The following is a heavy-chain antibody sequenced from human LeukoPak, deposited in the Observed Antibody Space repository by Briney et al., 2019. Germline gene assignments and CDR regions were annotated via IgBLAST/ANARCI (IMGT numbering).Heavy chain of an antibody. V-gene: IGHV1-18*01. J-gene: IGHJ6*02. D-gene: IGHD1-14*01. CDR1: GYTFTSYG. Sequence: ASVKVSFKASGYTFTSYGISWVRQAPGQGLEWMGWISAYNGNTNYAQKLQGRVTMTTDTSTSTAYMELRSLRSDDTAVYYCARANSGTVTPYYYGMDVWGQGTTVTVSS. CDR2: ISAYNGNT. CDR3: ARANSGTVTPYYYGMDV.